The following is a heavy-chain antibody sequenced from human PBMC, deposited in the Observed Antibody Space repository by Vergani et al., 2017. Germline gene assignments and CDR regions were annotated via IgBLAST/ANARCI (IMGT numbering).Heavy chain of an antibody. CDR3: ARAPTIFGVVSYFDY. J-gene: IGHJ4*02. Sequence: EVQLLESGGGLVQPGGSLRLSCAASGFTFSSYWMSWVRQAPGKGLEWVANIKQDGSEKYYVDSVKGRFTISRDNAKNSLYLQMNSLRAEDTAVYYCARAPTIFGVVSYFDYWGQGTLVTVSS. V-gene: IGHV3-7*03. CDR1: GFTFSSYW. D-gene: IGHD3-3*01. CDR2: IKQDGSEK.